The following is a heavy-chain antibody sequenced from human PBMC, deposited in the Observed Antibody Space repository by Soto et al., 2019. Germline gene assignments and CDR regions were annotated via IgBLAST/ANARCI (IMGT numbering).Heavy chain of an antibody. CDR3: ARYSGFRGFDY. D-gene: IGHD5-12*01. CDR1: GGSISSYY. J-gene: IGHJ4*02. CDR2: IYYSGST. V-gene: IGHV4-59*01. Sequence: SETLSLTCTVSGGSISSYYWSWIRQPPGKGLEWIGYIYYSGSTNYNPSLKSRVTISVDTSKNQFSLKLSSVTAADTAVYYCARYSGFRGFDYWGQGTLVTVSS.